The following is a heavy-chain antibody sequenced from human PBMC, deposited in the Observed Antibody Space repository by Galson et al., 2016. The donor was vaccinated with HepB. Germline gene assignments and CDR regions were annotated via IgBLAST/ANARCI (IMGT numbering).Heavy chain of an antibody. Sequence: SLRLSCAASGFTFSGYYMSWIRQAPGKGLEWVSYISSSSSYTTYAESVKGRFTISRDNAKNSLYLKMNSLRAEDTAVYYCARVGIGSSWYFDYWGQGTLVTVSS. CDR1: GFTFSGYY. V-gene: IGHV3-11*06. CDR2: ISSSSSYT. CDR3: ARVGIGSSWYFDY. J-gene: IGHJ4*02. D-gene: IGHD6-13*01.